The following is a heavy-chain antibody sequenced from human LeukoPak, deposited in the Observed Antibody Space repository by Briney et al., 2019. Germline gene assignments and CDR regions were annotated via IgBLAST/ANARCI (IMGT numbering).Heavy chain of an antibody. D-gene: IGHD6-13*01. CDR1: RFTLSNYW. CDR2: IKQDGSEK. CDR3: ARGKGSYSSSWYPFYYYYYGMDV. Sequence: GGSLRLSCAASRFTLSNYWMSWVRQAPGKGLEWVANIKQDGSEKYYVDSVKGRFTISRDNAKNSLYLQMNSLRAEDTAVYYCARGKGSYSSSWYPFYYYYYGMDVWGQGTTVTVSS. J-gene: IGHJ6*02. V-gene: IGHV3-7*01.